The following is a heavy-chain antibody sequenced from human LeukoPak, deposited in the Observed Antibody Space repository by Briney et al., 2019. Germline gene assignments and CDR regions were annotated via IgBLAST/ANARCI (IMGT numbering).Heavy chain of an antibody. CDR3: VKDSAVLRGPIVFYYFDV. CDR2: ISGGGDAT. V-gene: IGHV3-23*01. D-gene: IGHD3-10*01. CDR1: VVTLRIYA. Sequence: GGSLRLSRAASVVTLRIYATSCGRETPRGGLEWGSTISGGGDATYYADSVKGRFTISRDNSKNTLYMQMNSVRAEDTAVYYCVKDSAVLRGPIVFYYFDVWGKGTLVTVSS. J-gene: IGHJ4*02.